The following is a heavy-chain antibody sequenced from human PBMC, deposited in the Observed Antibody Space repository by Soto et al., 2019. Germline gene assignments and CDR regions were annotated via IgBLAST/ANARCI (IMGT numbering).Heavy chain of an antibody. Sequence: PGGSLRLSCAASGFTFSNYAMSWVRQAPGKGLEWVSGIIGSGDSTYYADSVKGRFTISRDSSKNTLYLQMNSLRAEDTAIYYCAKETFNWNYVRYFDYWGQGTLVTVSS. CDR3: AKETFNWNYVRYFDY. D-gene: IGHD1-7*01. V-gene: IGHV3-23*01. CDR2: IIGSGDST. CDR1: GFTFSNYA. J-gene: IGHJ4*02.